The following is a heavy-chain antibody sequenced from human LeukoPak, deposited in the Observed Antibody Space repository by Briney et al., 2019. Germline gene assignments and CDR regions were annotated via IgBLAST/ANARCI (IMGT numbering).Heavy chain of an antibody. D-gene: IGHD3-10*01. V-gene: IGHV3-7*04. Sequence: GGSLRLSCAASGFTFSSKWMSWVRQAPGKGLEWVGNIQPDGSEGYPVDSVKGRFTISRDNARNSLFLQMNSLRVEDTAVHYCVRAHHPGGWFDPWGQGTLVTVSS. J-gene: IGHJ5*02. CDR3: VRAHHPGGWFDP. CDR2: IQPDGSEG. CDR1: GFTFSSKW.